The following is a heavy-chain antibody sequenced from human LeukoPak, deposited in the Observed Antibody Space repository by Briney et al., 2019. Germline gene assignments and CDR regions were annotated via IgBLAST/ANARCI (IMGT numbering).Heavy chain of an antibody. V-gene: IGHV4-59*01. CDR1: GGSISSYY. CDR3: AGEMATIIDY. J-gene: IGHJ4*02. CDR2: IYYSGST. Sequence: SETLSLTCTVSGGSISSYYWSWLRQPPGKGLEWIGYIYYSGSTNYNPSLKSRVTISVDTSKNQFSLKLSSVTAADTAVYYCAGEMATIIDYWGQGTLVTVSS. D-gene: IGHD5-24*01.